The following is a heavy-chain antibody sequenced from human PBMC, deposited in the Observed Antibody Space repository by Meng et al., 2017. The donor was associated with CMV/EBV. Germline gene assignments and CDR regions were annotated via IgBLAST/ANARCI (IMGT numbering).Heavy chain of an antibody. J-gene: IGHJ3*02. Sequence: GESLKISCAASGIPFRTHWMHWVRQAPGKGLVWVSAINRGGTTTTYADSVKGRFTISRDNAKNSLYLQMNSLRAEDTAVYYCARGGVVGAFDIWGQGTMVTVSS. CDR3: ARGGVVGAFDI. CDR1: GIPFRTHW. CDR2: INRGGTTT. V-gene: IGHV3-74*01. D-gene: IGHD2-15*01.